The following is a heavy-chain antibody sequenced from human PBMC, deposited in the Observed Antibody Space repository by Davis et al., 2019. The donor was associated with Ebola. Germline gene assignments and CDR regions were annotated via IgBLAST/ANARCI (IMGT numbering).Heavy chain of an antibody. CDR2: ISGSGTAT. V-gene: IGHV3-11*04. CDR1: GFSVSNYY. CDR3: ARDGWRLGTLDV. J-gene: IGHJ6*02. Sequence: GGSLRLSCAVSGFSVSNYYMSWIRQAPGKGLEWLAYISGSGTATYHAASVRGRFTISKDSNKNSIYLEMNSLRVEDTAVYYCARDGWRLGTLDVWGQGTTVTVSS. D-gene: IGHD2-15*01.